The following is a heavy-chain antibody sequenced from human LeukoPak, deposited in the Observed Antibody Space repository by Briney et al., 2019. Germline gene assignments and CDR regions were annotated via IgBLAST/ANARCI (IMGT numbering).Heavy chain of an antibody. D-gene: IGHD3-10*01. V-gene: IGHV3-21*01. Sequence: PGGSLRLSCSASGFTFSSYAMHWVRQAPGKGLEWVSSISSSSSYIYYADSVKGRFTISRDNAKNSLYLQMNSLRAEDTAVYYCARFGFGELYDAFDIWGQGTMVTVSS. J-gene: IGHJ3*02. CDR3: ARFGFGELYDAFDI. CDR1: GFTFSSYA. CDR2: ISSSSSYI.